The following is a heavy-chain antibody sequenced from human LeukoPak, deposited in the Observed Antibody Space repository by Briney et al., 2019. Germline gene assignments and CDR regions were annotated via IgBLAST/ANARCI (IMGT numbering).Heavy chain of an antibody. Sequence: SETLSLTCAVYGGSFSGYYWSWIRQPPGKGLEWIGEINHSGSTNYNPSLKSRVTISVDTSKNQFSLKLSSVTAADTAVYYCAREHLWFGEFHVLRNWFDPWGQGTLVTVSS. D-gene: IGHD3-10*01. V-gene: IGHV4-34*01. CDR1: GGSFSGYY. CDR3: AREHLWFGEFHVLRNWFDP. CDR2: INHSGST. J-gene: IGHJ5*02.